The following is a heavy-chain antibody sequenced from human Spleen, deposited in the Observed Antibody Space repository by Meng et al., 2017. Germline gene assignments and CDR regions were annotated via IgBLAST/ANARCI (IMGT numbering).Heavy chain of an antibody. V-gene: IGHV3-13*01. J-gene: IGHJ6*02. Sequence: GESLKISCAASGFTFSSYDMHWVRQATGKGLEWVSAIGTAGDTYYPGSVKGRFTISRENAKNSLYLQMNSLRDGDTAVYYCARAWGQYCSGGRCYSEAYYYYYGMDVWGQGTTVTVSS. CDR3: ARAWGQYCSGGRCYSEAYYYYYGMDV. D-gene: IGHD2-15*01. CDR1: GFTFSSYD. CDR2: IGTAGDT.